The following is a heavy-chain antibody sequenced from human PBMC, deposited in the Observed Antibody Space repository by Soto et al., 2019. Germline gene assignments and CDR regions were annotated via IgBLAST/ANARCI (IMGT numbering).Heavy chain of an antibody. CDR2: IIPIFGTA. Sequence: SVKVSCKASGGTFSSYAISWVLQAPGQGLEWMGGIIPIFGTANYARKFQGRVTITADESTSTAYMELRSLRSEDTAVYYCARVGLGYCSSTNCYPVVDYWGQGTLVKVSS. V-gene: IGHV1-69*13. J-gene: IGHJ4*02. CDR3: ARVGLGYCSSTNCYPVVDY. CDR1: GGTFSSYA. D-gene: IGHD2-2*01.